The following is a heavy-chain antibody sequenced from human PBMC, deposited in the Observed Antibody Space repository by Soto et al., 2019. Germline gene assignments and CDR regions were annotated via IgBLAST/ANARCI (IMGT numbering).Heavy chain of an antibody. CDR2: IYYSGST. CDR1: GGSISSSSYY. J-gene: IGHJ4*02. D-gene: IGHD2-15*01. Sequence: PSETLSLTCTVSGGSISSSSYYWAWIRQPPGKGLEWLGLIYYSGSTYYNPSLKSRATISVDTSKKHFSLKVSSVTAADTAVYFCATSVVAATLLDNWGQGTLVTVSS. CDR3: ATSVVAATLLDN. V-gene: IGHV4-39*02.